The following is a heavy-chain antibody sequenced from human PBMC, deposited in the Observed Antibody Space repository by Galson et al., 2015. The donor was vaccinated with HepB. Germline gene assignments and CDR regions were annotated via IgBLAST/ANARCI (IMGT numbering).Heavy chain of an antibody. CDR1: GYTFTSYG. CDR2: ISAYNGNT. Sequence: SVKVSCKASGYTFTSYGISWVRQAPGQGLEWMGWISAYNGNTNYAQKLQGRVTMTTDTSTSTAYMELRSLRSDDTAVYYCARDRASSSSWYVDTFDIWGQGTMVTVSS. V-gene: IGHV1-18*01. CDR3: ARDRASSSSWYVDTFDI. J-gene: IGHJ3*02. D-gene: IGHD6-13*01.